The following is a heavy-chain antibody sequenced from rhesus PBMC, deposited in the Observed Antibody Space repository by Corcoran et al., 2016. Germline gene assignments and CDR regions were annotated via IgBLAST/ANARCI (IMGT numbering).Heavy chain of an antibody. CDR2: GDPEEGEE. CDR3: ATDQRDSVGYFDY. D-gene: IGHD3S6*01. V-gene: IGHV1-111*02. J-gene: IGHJ4*01. Sequence: EVQLVQSGAEVKKPGASVKLSCKASGYTFTDYYLHWVRQAPGKGIEWVRVGDPEEGEETHAKKVQDIGTITADTSTDTADMELRSMRSEDTAVYYCATDQRDSVGYFDYWGQGVLVTVSS. CDR1: GYTFTDYY.